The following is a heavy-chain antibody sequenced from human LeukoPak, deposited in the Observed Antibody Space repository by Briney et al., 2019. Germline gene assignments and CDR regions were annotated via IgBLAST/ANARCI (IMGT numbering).Heavy chain of an antibody. V-gene: IGHV3-48*03. D-gene: IGHD3-10*01. J-gene: IGHJ6*04. CDR2: ISSSGSII. CDR1: GFTFSSYE. CDR3: ARDPALLWFGELLHYYYGMDV. Sequence: PGGSLRLSCAASGFTFSSYEMNWVRQAPGKGLEWGSYISSSGSIIYYADSVKGRFTISRDNAKNSLYLQMNSLRAEDTAVYYCARDPALLWFGELLHYYYGMDVWGKGTTVTVSS.